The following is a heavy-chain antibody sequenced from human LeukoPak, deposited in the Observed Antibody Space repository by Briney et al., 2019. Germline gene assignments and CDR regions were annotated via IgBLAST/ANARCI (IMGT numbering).Heavy chain of an antibody. Sequence: PSETLSLTCTVSGGSISSGGYYWSWIRQHPGKGLEWIGYIYYSGSTYYNPSPKSRVTISVDTSKNQFSLKLSSVTAADTAVYYCARVLGVYDFWSGYYTGHPDYWGQGTLVTVSS. CDR2: IYYSGST. CDR3: ARVLGVYDFWSGYYTGHPDY. J-gene: IGHJ4*02. CDR1: GGSISSGGYY. D-gene: IGHD3-3*01. V-gene: IGHV4-31*03.